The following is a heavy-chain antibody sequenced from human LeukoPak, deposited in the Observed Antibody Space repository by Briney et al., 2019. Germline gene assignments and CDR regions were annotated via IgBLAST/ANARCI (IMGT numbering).Heavy chain of an antibody. Sequence: ASVKVSCKASGYTFTGYYMHWVRQAPGQGLEWMGWVNPNSGDTNYAQKFQGRVTMTRDTSISTAYMELSRLTSDDTAVFYCARGRLGSGSQYDAFDIWGQGTMVTVSS. CDR1: GYTFTGYY. D-gene: IGHD3-10*01. CDR3: ARGRLGSGSQYDAFDI. V-gene: IGHV1-2*02. J-gene: IGHJ3*02. CDR2: VNPNSGDT.